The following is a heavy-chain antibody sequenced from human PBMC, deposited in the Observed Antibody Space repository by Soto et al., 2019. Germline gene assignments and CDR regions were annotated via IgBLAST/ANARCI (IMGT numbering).Heavy chain of an antibody. V-gene: IGHV1-8*01. CDR3: ARGRRSGSSCYLY. CDR1: GYSFTSYD. Sequence: ASVKVSCKASGYSFTSYDINWVRQATGQGLEWMGWMNPNSGNTGYAQKFQGRVTMTRNTSISTAYMELTSLRSDDAAVYYCARGRRSGSSCYLYWGQGTLVTVSS. CDR2: MNPNSGNT. J-gene: IGHJ4*02. D-gene: IGHD2-15*01.